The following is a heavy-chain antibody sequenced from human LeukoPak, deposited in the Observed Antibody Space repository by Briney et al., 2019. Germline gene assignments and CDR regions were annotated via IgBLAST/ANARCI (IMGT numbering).Heavy chain of an antibody. CDR3: TTAGYSRYA. J-gene: IGHJ4*02. D-gene: IGHD6-13*01. V-gene: IGHV3-15*01. Sequence: PGGSLRLFCAASRFIFSNSWMRGVRQARGKGLEWGGRIKSKTDGGTRDYAAPVKGRFTISRDDSKKTLDLQIKSLKNDDTAVYYCTTAGYSRYAGGQGTLVTVSS. CDR1: RFIFSNSW. CDR2: IKSKTDGGTR.